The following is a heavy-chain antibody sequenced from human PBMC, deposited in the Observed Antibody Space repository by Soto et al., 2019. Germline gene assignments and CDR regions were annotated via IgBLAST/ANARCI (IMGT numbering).Heavy chain of an antibody. CDR2: IIPIFGTA. Sequence: ASVKVSCKASGGTFSSYAISWVRQAPGQGLEWMGGIIPIFGTANYEQKFQGRVTITADESTSTAYMELSSLRSEDTAVYYCAREDSAHYPSWFDPWGQGTLVTVSS. V-gene: IGHV1-69*13. J-gene: IGHJ5*02. CDR3: AREDSAHYPSWFDP. CDR1: GGTFSSYA. D-gene: IGHD1-26*01.